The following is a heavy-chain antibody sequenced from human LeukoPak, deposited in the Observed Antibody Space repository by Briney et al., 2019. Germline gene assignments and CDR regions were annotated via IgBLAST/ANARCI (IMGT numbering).Heavy chain of an antibody. CDR3: ARVQGYCSGGSCYYDPNGEPYYYYYYYMDV. J-gene: IGHJ6*03. D-gene: IGHD2-15*01. Sequence: PSETLSLTCTVSGGSISSYYWSWIRQPAGKGLEWIGRIYTSGSTNYNPSLKIRVTMSVDTSKNQFSLKLSSVTAADTAVYYCARVQGYCSGGSCYYDPNGEPYYYYYYYMDVWGKGTTVTVSS. CDR2: IYTSGST. V-gene: IGHV4-4*07. CDR1: GGSISSYY.